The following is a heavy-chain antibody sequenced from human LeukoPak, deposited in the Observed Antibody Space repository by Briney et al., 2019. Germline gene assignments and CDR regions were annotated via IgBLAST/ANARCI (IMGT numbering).Heavy chain of an antibody. CDR3: ARVSQWELAEAFDI. CDR2: IRYDGSNK. D-gene: IGHD1-26*01. CDR1: GFTFSSYG. V-gene: IGHV3-30*02. Sequence: GGSLRLSCAASGFTFSSYGMHWVRQAPGKGLEWVAFIRYDGSNKYYADSVKGRFTISRDNAKNSLYLQMNSLRAEDTAVYYCARVSQWELAEAFDIWGQGTMVTVSS. J-gene: IGHJ3*02.